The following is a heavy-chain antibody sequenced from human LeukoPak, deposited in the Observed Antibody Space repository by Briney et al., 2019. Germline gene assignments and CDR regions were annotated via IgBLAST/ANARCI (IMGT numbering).Heavy chain of an antibody. CDR3: ARDRVSSSWYSDFQH. Sequence: PGGSLRLSCVASGFTFSSYSMMWVRQAPGKGLEWVSYISSSSTTIYYADSVKGRFTISRDNAKNSLYLQMNSLRAEDTAVYYCARDRVSSSWYSDFQHWGQGTLVTVSS. J-gene: IGHJ1*01. V-gene: IGHV3-48*01. D-gene: IGHD6-13*01. CDR2: ISSSSTTI. CDR1: GFTFSSYS.